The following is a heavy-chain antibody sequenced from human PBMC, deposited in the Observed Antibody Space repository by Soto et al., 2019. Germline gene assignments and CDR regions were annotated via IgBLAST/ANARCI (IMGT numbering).Heavy chain of an antibody. D-gene: IGHD3-9*01. V-gene: IGHV1-69*04. Sequence: SVKVSCKASGGTFSSYTISWVRQAPGQGLEWMGRIIPILGIANYAQKFQGRVTITADKSTSTAYMELSSLRSEDTAVYYCARDEGQTYYYILTGYHGDYYYYGMDVWGQGTTVTVSS. J-gene: IGHJ6*02. CDR3: ARDEGQTYYYILTGYHGDYYYYGMDV. CDR1: GGTFSSYT. CDR2: IIPILGIA.